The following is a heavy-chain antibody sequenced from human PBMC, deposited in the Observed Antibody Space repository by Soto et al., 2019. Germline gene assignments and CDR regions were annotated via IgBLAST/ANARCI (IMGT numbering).Heavy chain of an antibody. J-gene: IGHJ6*03. CDR3: ARGSADFCSGGSCYSPPSHFYYYMDV. D-gene: IGHD2-15*01. Sequence: SETLSLTCAVYAGSLSGYYWSWIRQPPGKGLEWIGEINHGGSINYNPSLNSRVSISVDTSKNQFSLKLSSVTAADTALYYCARGSADFCSGGSCYSPPSHFYYYMDVWGKGTTVT. V-gene: IGHV4-34*01. CDR2: INHGGSI. CDR1: AGSLSGYY.